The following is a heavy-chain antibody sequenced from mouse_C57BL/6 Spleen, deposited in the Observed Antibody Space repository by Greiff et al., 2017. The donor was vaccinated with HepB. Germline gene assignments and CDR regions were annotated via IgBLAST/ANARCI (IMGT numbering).Heavy chain of an antibody. Sequence: EVMLVESGPVLVKPGPSVKISCKASGFTFTDYYMHWVKQSHGKSLEWIGLVYPYNGGTSYNQKFKGKATLTVDTSSSTAYMELNSLTSEDSAVYYCASLPNWSGDYAMDYWGQGTSVTVSS. CDR1: GFTFTDYY. CDR3: ASLPNWSGDYAMDY. J-gene: IGHJ4*01. CDR2: VYPYNGGT. D-gene: IGHD4-1*01. V-gene: IGHV1-36*01.